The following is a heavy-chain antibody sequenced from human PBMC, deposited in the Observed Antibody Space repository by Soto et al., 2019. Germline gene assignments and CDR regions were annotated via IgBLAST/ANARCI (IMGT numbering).Heavy chain of an antibody. CDR3: ARERGADDFWSGYYYYYYMDV. V-gene: IGHV4-39*02. J-gene: IGHJ6*03. CDR2: ISYSGST. Sequence: SETLSLTCAVSGGSISSSNYYWGWIRQPPGKGLEWIGSISYSGSTYYNPSLKSRVSISEDTSKNQFSLKLSSVTAADTAVYYCARERGADDFWSGYYYYYYMDVWGKGTMVTVSS. CDR1: GGSISSSNYY. D-gene: IGHD3-3*01.